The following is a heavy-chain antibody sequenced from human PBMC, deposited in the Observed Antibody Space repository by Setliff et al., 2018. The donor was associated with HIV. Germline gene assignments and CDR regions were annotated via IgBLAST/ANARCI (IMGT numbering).Heavy chain of an antibody. CDR1: GGSISSSSFY. V-gene: IGHV4-39*02. D-gene: IGHD3-3*01. Sequence: SETLSLTCTVSGGSISSSSFYWGWIRQPPGKGLGWIGSLYHDGNIYYNPSLKSRVTILEDTSKNHISLSLTSVTAEDTAVYFCGRIYYDFWSGQTDAWDKGTAVTVSS. CDR2: LYHDGNI. J-gene: IGHJ6*04. CDR3: GRIYYDFWSGQTDA.